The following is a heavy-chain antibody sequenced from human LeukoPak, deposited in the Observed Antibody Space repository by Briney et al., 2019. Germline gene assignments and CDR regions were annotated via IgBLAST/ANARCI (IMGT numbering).Heavy chain of an antibody. CDR2: IRYDGSNK. CDR1: GFTFSSYG. Sequence: PGGSLRLSCAVSGFTFSSYGMHWVRQAPGKGLEWVAFIRYDGSNKYYADSVKGRFTISRDNSKNTLYLQMNSLRAEDTAVYYCATRVGYYFDYWGQGTLVTVSS. D-gene: IGHD2-2*01. J-gene: IGHJ4*02. V-gene: IGHV3-30*02. CDR3: ATRVGYYFDY.